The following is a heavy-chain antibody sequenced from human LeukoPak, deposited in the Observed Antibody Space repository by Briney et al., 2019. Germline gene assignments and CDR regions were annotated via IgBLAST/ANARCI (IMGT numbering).Heavy chain of an antibody. J-gene: IGHJ4*02. D-gene: IGHD3-22*01. CDR3: AREFSYYDSSGYFGY. CDR2: ISYDGSNK. Sequence: GGSLRLSCAASGFTFSSYAMHWVRQAPGKGLEWVAVISYDGSNKYYADSVKGRFTISRDNAKNSLYLQMNSLRAEDTAVYYCAREFSYYDSSGYFGYWGQGTLVTVSS. CDR1: GFTFSSYA. V-gene: IGHV3-30-3*01.